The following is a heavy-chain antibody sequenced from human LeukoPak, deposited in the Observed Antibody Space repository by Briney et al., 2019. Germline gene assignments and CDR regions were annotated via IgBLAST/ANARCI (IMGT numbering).Heavy chain of an antibody. CDR2: IYYSGST. D-gene: IGHD3-16*02. J-gene: IGHJ4*02. Sequence: SETLSLTCTVSGGSISSSSYYWGWIRQPPGKGLEWIGSIYYSGSTYYNPSLKSRVTISVDTSKNQFSLKLSSVTAADTAVYYCARLHLLGGVIVYFDYWGQGTLVTVSS. V-gene: IGHV4-39*01. CDR1: GGSISSSSYY. CDR3: ARLHLLGGVIVYFDY.